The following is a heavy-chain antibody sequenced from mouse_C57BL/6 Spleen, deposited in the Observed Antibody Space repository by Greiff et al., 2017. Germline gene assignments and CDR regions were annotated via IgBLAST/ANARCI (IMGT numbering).Heavy chain of an antibody. CDR3: ARSYGSSLYYFDY. CDR1: GYSFTDYN. CDR2: INPNYGTT. D-gene: IGHD1-1*01. Sequence: EVQLQQSGPELVKPGASVKISCKASGYSFTDYNMNWVKQSNGQSLEWIGVINPNYGTTSYNQKFKGKATVTVDQSSSTAYMQLNSLTSEDSAVYYCARSYGSSLYYFDYWGQGTTLTVSS. J-gene: IGHJ2*01. V-gene: IGHV1-39*01.